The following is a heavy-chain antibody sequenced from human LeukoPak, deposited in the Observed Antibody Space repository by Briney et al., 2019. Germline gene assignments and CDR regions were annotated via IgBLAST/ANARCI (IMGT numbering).Heavy chain of an antibody. V-gene: IGHV3-7*01. J-gene: IGHJ4*02. Sequence: GGSLRLSCAASGFTFSSFWISWVRQAPGKGLEWVANINQDGSEKNYVDSVKGRFIISRDNAKNSLYLQMNTLRAEDTAVYHCARESTVVTPGYWGQGTLVTVSS. CDR2: INQDGSEK. CDR1: GFTFSSFW. D-gene: IGHD4-23*01. CDR3: ARESTVVTPGY.